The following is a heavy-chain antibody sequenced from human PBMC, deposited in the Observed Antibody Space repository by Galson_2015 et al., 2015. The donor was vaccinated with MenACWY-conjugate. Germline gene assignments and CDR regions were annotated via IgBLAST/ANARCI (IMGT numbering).Heavy chain of an antibody. Sequence: QSGAEVKKPGESLKISCKGSGYSIPNYWIAWVRQMPGKGLEWVGLIDPVNSNIRYSPSFQGQVTISADESISTAYLQWSSLKASDTATYYCARHPPGGRGMDVWGRGTTVTVSS. V-gene: IGHV5-51*01. CDR1: GYSIPNYW. CDR3: ARHPPGGRGMDV. CDR2: IDPVNSNI. D-gene: IGHD1-26*01. J-gene: IGHJ6*02.